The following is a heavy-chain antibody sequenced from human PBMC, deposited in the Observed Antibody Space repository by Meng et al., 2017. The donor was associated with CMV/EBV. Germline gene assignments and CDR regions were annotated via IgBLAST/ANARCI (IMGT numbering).Heavy chain of an antibody. CDR2: INHSGST. D-gene: IGHD1-26*01. CDR3: ARGVGATGKADY. CDR1: GGCFSGYY. V-gene: IGHV4-34*01. J-gene: IGHJ4*02. Sequence: QRRPVGAGLIKPSATRSLTCAVYGGCFSGYYWSWIRQPPGKGLEWIGEINHSGSTTYNPSLKSRVTISVDTSKNQFSLKLSSVTAADTAVYYCARGVGATGKADYWGQGTLVTVSS.